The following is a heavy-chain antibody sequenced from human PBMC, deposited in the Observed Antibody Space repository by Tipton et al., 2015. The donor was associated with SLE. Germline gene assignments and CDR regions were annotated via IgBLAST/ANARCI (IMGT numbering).Heavy chain of an antibody. J-gene: IGHJ4*02. CDR1: GYTFISYV. V-gene: IGHV1-18*01. CDR2: ISAYNGNT. CDR3: ASSIAGVYYFDY. Sequence: QSGAEVKKPGASVKVSCKASGYTFISYVISWVRQAPGQGLEWMGWISAYNGNTNYAQKLQGRVTMTTDTSTSTAYMELRSLRSDDTAVYYCASSIAGVYYFDYCGQGTLVTVSS. D-gene: IGHD6-6*01.